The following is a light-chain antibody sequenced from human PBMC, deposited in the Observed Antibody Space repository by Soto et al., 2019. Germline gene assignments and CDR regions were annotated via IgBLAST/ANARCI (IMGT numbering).Light chain of an antibody. Sequence: QSVLTQPASVSGSPGQSITISCTGTSSDVGIYNYVSWYQQHPGKAPKLMIYQVTNRPSGVSNRFSGSKSGNTASLTISGLKAEDEADYYCSSYTGSTNYVFGTGTQV. J-gene: IGLJ1*01. V-gene: IGLV2-14*01. CDR1: SSDVGIYNY. CDR2: QVT. CDR3: SSYTGSTNYV.